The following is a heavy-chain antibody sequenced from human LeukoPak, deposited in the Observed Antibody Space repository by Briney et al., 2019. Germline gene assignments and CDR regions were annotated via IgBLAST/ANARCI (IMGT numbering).Heavy chain of an antibody. CDR1: GYTFTSYY. CDR2: INPSGGSA. Sequence: ASVKVSCKASGYTFTSYYMHWVRQAPGQGLEWMGIINPSGGSASYAQKFQGRVTMTRDTSTSTVYMELSSLRSEDTAVYYCARLVLPSPNSSGWYWGRVYYGMDVWGQGTTVTVSS. D-gene: IGHD6-19*01. V-gene: IGHV1-46*01. CDR3: ARLVLPSPNSSGWYWGRVYYGMDV. J-gene: IGHJ6*02.